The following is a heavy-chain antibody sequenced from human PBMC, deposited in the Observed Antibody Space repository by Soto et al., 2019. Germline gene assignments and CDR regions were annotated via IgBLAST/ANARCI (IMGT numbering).Heavy chain of an antibody. D-gene: IGHD3-10*01. CDR2: IYPGDSDT. CDR3: ARHLVLKGFGAEPYYYYMDV. V-gene: IGHV5-51*07. CDR1: GYSFTSYW. J-gene: IGHJ6*03. Sequence: GESLKISCKGSGYSFTSYWIGWVHQMPGKGLEWMGIIYPGDSDTRYSPSFQGQVTISADKSISTAYLQWSSLKASDTAMYYCARHLVLKGFGAEPYYYYMDVWGKGTTVTVSS.